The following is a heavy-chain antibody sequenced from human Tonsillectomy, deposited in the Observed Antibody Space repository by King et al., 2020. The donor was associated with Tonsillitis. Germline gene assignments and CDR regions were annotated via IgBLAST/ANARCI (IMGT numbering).Heavy chain of an antibody. CDR1: GGSFSGYY. V-gene: IGHV4-34*01. Sequence: VQLQQWGAGLLKPSETLSLTCAVYGGSFSGYYWSWVRPPPGKGLEWIGEINHSGSTNYNPSPQSRSTISVNKSKNQFSLKLSSVTAADTAVYYCARTPYYYGSGVYHDPWGQGTLVTVSS. CDR3: ARTPYYYGSGVYHDP. J-gene: IGHJ5*02. D-gene: IGHD3-10*01. CDR2: INHSGST.